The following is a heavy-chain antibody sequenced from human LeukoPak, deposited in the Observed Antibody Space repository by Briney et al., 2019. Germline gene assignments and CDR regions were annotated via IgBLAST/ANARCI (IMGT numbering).Heavy chain of an antibody. D-gene: IGHD2-2*02. J-gene: IGHJ5*02. CDR3: ARRSALYGWFDP. Sequence: PSETLSLTSAVYGGSFSGYYWSWIRQPPGKGLEWIGEINHSGSTNYNPSLKSRVTISVDTSKNQFSLKLSSVTAADTAVYYCARRSALYGWFDPWGQGTLVTVSS. V-gene: IGHV4-34*01. CDR1: GGSFSGYY. CDR2: INHSGST.